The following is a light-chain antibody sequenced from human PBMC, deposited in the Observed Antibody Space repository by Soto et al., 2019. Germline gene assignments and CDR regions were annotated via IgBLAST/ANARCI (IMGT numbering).Light chain of an antibody. CDR2: DVS. CDR1: SSDVGGYNF. J-gene: IGLJ1*01. Sequence: QSVLTQPASVSGSPGQSVTISCAGTSSDVGGYNFVSWYQQHPGKAPQLMIYDVSSRPSGVSNRFSGSKSGNTASLTISGLQAEDEADYYCSSYTSSYTYVFGTWTKVTVL. CDR3: SSYTSSYTYV. V-gene: IGLV2-14*03.